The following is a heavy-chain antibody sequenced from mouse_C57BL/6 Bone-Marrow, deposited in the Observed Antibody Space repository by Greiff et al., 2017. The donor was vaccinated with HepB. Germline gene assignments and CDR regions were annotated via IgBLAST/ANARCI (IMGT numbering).Heavy chain of an antibody. V-gene: IGHV5-6*01. CDR3: ARNGIYHPIFFAY. D-gene: IGHD1-3*01. Sequence: EVKLMESGGDLVKPGGSLKLSCAASGFTFSSYGMSWVRQTPDKRLEWVATISSGGSYTYYPDSVKGRFTISRDNAKNTLYLQMSSLKSEDTAMYYCARNGIYHPIFFAYWGQGTLVTVSA. CDR2: ISSGGSYT. CDR1: GFTFSSYG. J-gene: IGHJ3*01.